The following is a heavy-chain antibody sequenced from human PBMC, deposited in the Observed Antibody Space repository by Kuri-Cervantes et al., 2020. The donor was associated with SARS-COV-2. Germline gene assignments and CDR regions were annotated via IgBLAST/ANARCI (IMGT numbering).Heavy chain of an antibody. V-gene: IGHV3-11*04. CDR2: ISSSGSTI. D-gene: IGHD3-22*01. J-gene: IGHJ4*02. Sequence: GESLKISCAASGFTFSDYYMSWIRQAPGKGLEWVSYISSSGSTIYYADSVKGRFTISRDNAKNSLYLQMNSLRAEDTAVYYCAREIGGYHDGMFDYWGQGTLVTVSS. CDR1: GFTFSDYY. CDR3: AREIGGYHDGMFDY.